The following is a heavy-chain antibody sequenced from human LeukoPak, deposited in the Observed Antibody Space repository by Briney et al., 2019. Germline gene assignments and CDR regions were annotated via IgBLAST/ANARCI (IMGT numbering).Heavy chain of an antibody. D-gene: IGHD7-27*01. CDR2: ISSGGSST. J-gene: IGHJ4*02. Sequence: GGSLRLSCAASGFTFSSYWMRWVPQAPGKGLVWVSHISSGGSSTSYADSVKGRFTISRDNVKNTLYLQMNSLRAEDTAVYYCARDNWGSLDYWGQGTLVTVSS. CDR3: ARDNWGSLDY. V-gene: IGHV3-74*01. CDR1: GFTFSSYW.